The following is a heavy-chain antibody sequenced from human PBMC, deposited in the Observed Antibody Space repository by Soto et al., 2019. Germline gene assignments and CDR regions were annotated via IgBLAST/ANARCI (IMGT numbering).Heavy chain of an antibody. V-gene: IGHV3-9*01. Sequence: EVQLVESGGGLVQPGRSLRLSCAASGFTFDDYAMHWVRQAPGKGLEWVSGISWNSGSIGYADSVKGRFTISRDNAKNSLYLQMNSLRAEDTALYYCAVGLGDYVDAFDIWGQGTMVTVSS. D-gene: IGHD4-17*01. CDR2: ISWNSGSI. CDR3: AVGLGDYVDAFDI. J-gene: IGHJ3*02. CDR1: GFTFDDYA.